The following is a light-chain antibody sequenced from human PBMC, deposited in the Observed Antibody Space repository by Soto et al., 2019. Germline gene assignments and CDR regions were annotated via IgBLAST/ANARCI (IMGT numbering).Light chain of an antibody. V-gene: IGKV1-39*01. Sequence: DLQMPQSPSTLSASVGDRVTVTCRASESVAMWLAWYQQKPGEAPKLLIYAASSLQSGAPSRFSGSGSGTDFSLTISSLQPEDFATYYCQQSYRSPPTFGQGTKVDIK. CDR2: AAS. CDR1: ESVAMW. CDR3: QQSYRSPPT. J-gene: IGKJ1*01.